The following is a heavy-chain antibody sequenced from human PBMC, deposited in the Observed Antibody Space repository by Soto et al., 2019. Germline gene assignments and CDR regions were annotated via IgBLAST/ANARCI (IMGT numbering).Heavy chain of an antibody. D-gene: IGHD3-3*01. CDR2: IYYSASS. J-gene: IGHJ5*02. CDR1: GGSIRNSGYS. CDR3: ARPYYDFWTSYYT. Sequence: SETLSLTCTVSGGSIRNSGYSWGWMLQPPGKGLEWIGSIYYSASSDYNPSLKSRVTISVDTSKNQFSLKLNSVTAADTAVYYCARPYYDFWTSYYTWGQGTLVTVSS. V-gene: IGHV4-39*01.